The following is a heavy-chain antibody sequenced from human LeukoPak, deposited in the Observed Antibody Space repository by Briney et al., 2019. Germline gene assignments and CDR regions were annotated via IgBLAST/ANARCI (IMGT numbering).Heavy chain of an antibody. V-gene: IGHV3-30*02. J-gene: IGHJ3*02. CDR1: GFTFSSYG. Sequence: GGSLRLSCAASGFTFSSYGMHWVRQAPGKGLEWVAFIQYDGSNKFYADSVKGRFTISRDNSKNTLYLQMNSLSAEDTAVYYCAKANVKYCSGGSCFDAFDIWGQGTMVTVSS. D-gene: IGHD2-15*01. CDR2: IQYDGSNK. CDR3: AKANVKYCSGGSCFDAFDI.